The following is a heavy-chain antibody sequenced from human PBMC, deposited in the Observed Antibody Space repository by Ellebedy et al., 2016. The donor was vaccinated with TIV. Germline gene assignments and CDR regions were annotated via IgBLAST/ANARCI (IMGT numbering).Heavy chain of an antibody. Sequence: GESLKISCAASGFAVSSNYMTWVRQAPGRGLEWVSLIYSDGNTNYADSVRGRFTISRDSSKNTLDLQMNSLRAEDTAVYYCAKLAGVHLWYFDYWGQGTLVTVSS. CDR2: IYSDGNT. D-gene: IGHD2-21*01. CDR3: AKLAGVHLWYFDY. CDR1: GFAVSSNY. J-gene: IGHJ4*02. V-gene: IGHV3-53*01.